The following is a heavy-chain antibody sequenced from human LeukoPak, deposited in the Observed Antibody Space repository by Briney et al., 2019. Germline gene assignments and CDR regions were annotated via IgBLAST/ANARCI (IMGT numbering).Heavy chain of an antibody. V-gene: IGHV3-23*01. Sequence: GGSLRLSCAASGFTFSSYAMSWVRQAPGKGLEWVSAISDSGGSTYFADSAKGRFTISRDNSKNTLYLQMNSLRAEDTAVYYCANFPCPPELICPFDYWGQGTLVTVSS. J-gene: IGHJ4*02. CDR1: GFTFSSYA. CDR2: ISDSGGST. D-gene: IGHD1-14*01. CDR3: ANFPCPPELICPFDY.